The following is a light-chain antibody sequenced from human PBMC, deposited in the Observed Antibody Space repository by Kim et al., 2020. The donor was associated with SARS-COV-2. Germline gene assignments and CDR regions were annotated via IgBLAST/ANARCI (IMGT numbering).Light chain of an antibody. CDR2: DNN. J-gene: IGLJ3*02. CDR3: ATWDSSLSAGV. CDR1: SSNIGYFY. V-gene: IGLV1-51*01. Sequence: QSVLTQPPSVSAAPRQKVTISCSGSSSNIGYFYVSWYQQLPGTAPKLLIYDNNKRPSGIPDRFSGSKSGTSATLGITGLQTGDEADYYCATWDSSLSAGVFGGGTQLTVL.